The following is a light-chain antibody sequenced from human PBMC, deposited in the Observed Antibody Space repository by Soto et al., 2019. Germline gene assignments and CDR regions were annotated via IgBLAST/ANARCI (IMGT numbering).Light chain of an antibody. Sequence: EIVLTPSPGTLSLSPGEGATLSCRASESVASSYLAWYQQVPGQAPRLLIYGASSRATGIPDRFSGSGSGTDFTLTITRLQPEDLAVDDGQQHGDSPITCGQGTRLEIK. CDR1: ESVASSY. V-gene: IGKV3-20*01. CDR2: GAS. CDR3: QQHGDSPIT. J-gene: IGKJ5*01.